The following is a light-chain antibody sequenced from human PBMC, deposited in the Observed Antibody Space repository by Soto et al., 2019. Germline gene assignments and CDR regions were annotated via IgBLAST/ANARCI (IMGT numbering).Light chain of an antibody. J-gene: IGKJ4*01. V-gene: IGKV1-33*01. CDR2: DAS. CDR1: QDISNY. Sequence: DIQMTQSPSSLSASVGDRVTITCQASQDISNYLNWYQQKPGKAPMLLISDASNLETGVPSRFSGRGSGADFAFTISSLQPEDISTYCCQQCDDLPLTFGGGTKVEI. CDR3: QQCDDLPLT.